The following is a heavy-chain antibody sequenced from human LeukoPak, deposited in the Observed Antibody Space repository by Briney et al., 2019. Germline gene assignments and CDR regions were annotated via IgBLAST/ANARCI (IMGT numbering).Heavy chain of an antibody. V-gene: IGHV4-59*01. Sequence: SETLSLTCTVSGGSISSYYWSWIRQPPGKGLEWIGYIYYSGSTNYNLSLKSRVTISVDTSKNQFSLKLSSVTAADTAVYYCARVHGSGSYYTHIDYWGQGTLVTVSS. J-gene: IGHJ4*02. D-gene: IGHD3-10*01. CDR2: IYYSGST. CDR1: GGSISSYY. CDR3: ARVHGSGSYYTHIDY.